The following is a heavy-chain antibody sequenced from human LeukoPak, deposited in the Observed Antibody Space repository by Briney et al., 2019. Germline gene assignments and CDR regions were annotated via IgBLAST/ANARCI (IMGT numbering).Heavy chain of an antibody. CDR3: AREGTTMVRGGGAFDI. CDR1: GYTFTGYY. D-gene: IGHD3-10*01. CDR2: INPNSGGT. V-gene: IGHV1-2*02. J-gene: IGHJ3*02. Sequence: ASVKVSCKASGYTFTGYYMHWVRQAPGQGLEWMGWINPNSGGTNYAQKFQGRVTMTRDTSISTAYMELSRLRSDDTAVYYRAREGTTMVRGGGAFDIWGQGTMVTVSS.